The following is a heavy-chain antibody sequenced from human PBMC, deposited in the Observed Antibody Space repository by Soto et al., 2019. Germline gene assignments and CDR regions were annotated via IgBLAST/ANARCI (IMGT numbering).Heavy chain of an antibody. D-gene: IGHD3-16*01. CDR2: MFYSGGT. CDR1: GGSISSSSHY. J-gene: IGHJ5*02. Sequence: QLQLQESGPGLVKPSETLSLTCSVSGGSISSSSHYWGWIRQPPGKGLEWIGSMFYSGGTYYNPSLKSRVTILVDTSKNQFYLKLNSVTAADTAVYYCARSFGGVVAVAFDPWGQGTLVTVSS. V-gene: IGHV4-39*01. CDR3: ARSFGGVVAVAFDP.